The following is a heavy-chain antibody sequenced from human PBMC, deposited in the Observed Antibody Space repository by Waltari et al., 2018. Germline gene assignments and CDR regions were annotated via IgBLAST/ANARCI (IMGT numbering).Heavy chain of an antibody. J-gene: IGHJ4*02. CDR1: GFTFSSYW. D-gene: IGHD1-26*01. CDR2: LKNDVIGK. CDR3: AREGGNYGY. V-gene: IGHV3-7*04. Sequence: VQLVESGGGLVQPGGSLTLSCAASGFTFSSYWMTWVRQVPGKGLRRVANLKNDVIGKYYVDAVKGRFTTVRANAKNLLFLQMNSLRAEDPAVYYCAREGGNYGYWGQGTLVTVSS.